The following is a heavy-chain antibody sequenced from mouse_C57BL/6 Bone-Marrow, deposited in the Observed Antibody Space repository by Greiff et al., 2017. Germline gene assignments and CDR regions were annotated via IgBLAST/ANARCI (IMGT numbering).Heavy chain of an antibody. CDR3: ARRTMVTTEAMDY. Sequence: EVQLVESGPGLVKPSPSLSLSCSVSGYSITSGYFWNWIRQFPGNKLEWMGFISDDGSNKYNPSLKNRISITRDTSKNQFFLKLNSVTTEDTATYYCARRTMVTTEAMDYWGQGTSVTVSS. J-gene: IGHJ4*01. CDR1: GYSITSGYF. V-gene: IGHV3-6*01. CDR2: ISDDGSN. D-gene: IGHD2-2*01.